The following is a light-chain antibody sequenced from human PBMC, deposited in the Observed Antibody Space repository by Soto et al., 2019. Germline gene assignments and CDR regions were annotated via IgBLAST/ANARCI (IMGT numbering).Light chain of an antibody. CDR3: QERSNWPPFT. V-gene: IGKV3-11*01. Sequence: EIGLTQSPATLSLSPGERATLSCRASQSVSSNLAWYQQKPGQAPRLLIYDASNRATDIPARFSGSGSGTDFALTISSLEPEDFAVYYCQERSNWPPFTFGQGTKLEIK. J-gene: IGKJ2*01. CDR2: DAS. CDR1: QSVSSN.